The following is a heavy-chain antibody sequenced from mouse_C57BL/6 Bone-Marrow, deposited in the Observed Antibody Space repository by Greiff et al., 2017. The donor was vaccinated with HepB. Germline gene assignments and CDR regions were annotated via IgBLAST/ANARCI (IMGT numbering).Heavy chain of an antibody. V-gene: IGHV5-15*04. Sequence: EVQRVESGGGLVQPGGSLKLSCAASGFTFSDYGMAWVRQAPRKGPEWVAFISNLAYSIYYADTVTGRFTISRENAKNTLYLEMSSLRSEDTAMYYCARRGYGSSSWDFDYWGQGTTLTVSS. CDR1: GFTFSDYG. CDR3: ARRGYGSSSWDFDY. D-gene: IGHD1-1*01. CDR2: ISNLAYSI. J-gene: IGHJ2*01.